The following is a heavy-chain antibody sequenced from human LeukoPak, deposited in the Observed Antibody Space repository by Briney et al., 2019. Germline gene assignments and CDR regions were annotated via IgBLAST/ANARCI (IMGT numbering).Heavy chain of an antibody. V-gene: IGHV4-34*01. CDR3: ARHPCSGGSCYYGGWDY. CDR1: GGSFSGYY. Sequence: SETLSLTCAVYGGSFSGYYWSWIRQPPGKGLEWIGEINHSGSTNYNPSLKSRVTISVDTSKNQFSLKRRSVTAADTAVYYCARHPCSGGSCYYGGWDYWGQGTLVTVSS. D-gene: IGHD2-15*01. J-gene: IGHJ4*02. CDR2: INHSGST.